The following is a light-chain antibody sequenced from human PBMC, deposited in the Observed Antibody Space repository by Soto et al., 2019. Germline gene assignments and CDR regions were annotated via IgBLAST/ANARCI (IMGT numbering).Light chain of an antibody. Sequence: IVLTQSPGPLSLSPGERATLSCRASQSVSSSYLAWYQQKPGQAPRPLIYGASSRAIGIPDRFSGSGSGTDFTLTISRLEPEDFAVYYCQQYGSSPWTFGQGTKVDIK. V-gene: IGKV3-20*01. J-gene: IGKJ1*01. CDR3: QQYGSSPWT. CDR2: GAS. CDR1: QSVSSSY.